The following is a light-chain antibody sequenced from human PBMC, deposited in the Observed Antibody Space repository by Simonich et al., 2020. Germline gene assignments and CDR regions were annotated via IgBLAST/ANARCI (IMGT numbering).Light chain of an antibody. CDR2: RNN. CDR3: AAWDDSLSGSWV. J-gene: IGLJ3*02. CDR1: SSNIGSNY. Sequence: QSVLTQPPSASGTPGQRVTISCSGSSSNIGSNYVYWYQQLPGTAPKLLIYRNNQRPSGVPDRFSGSKSGTSASRAISGLRSEDEADYYCAAWDDSLSGSWVFGGGTKLTVL. V-gene: IGLV1-47*01.